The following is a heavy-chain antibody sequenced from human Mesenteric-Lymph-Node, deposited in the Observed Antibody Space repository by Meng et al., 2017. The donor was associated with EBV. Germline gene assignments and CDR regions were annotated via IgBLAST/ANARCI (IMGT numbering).Heavy chain of an antibody. Sequence: QVRLRRWGAGLLKPSASLSPPCAVLCGSVSGYCWSWIRQPPGKGLGWLGEINHSGSTNYNPSLKSRVTISVDTSKNQFSLKLSSVTAADTAVYYCARGEKGPIDYWGQGTLVTVSS. CDR1: CGSVSGYC. CDR3: ARGEKGPIDY. J-gene: IGHJ4*02. V-gene: IGHV4-34*01. CDR2: INHSGST.